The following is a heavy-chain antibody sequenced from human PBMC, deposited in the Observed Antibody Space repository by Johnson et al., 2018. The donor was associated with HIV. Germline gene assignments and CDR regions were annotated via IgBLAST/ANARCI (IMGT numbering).Heavy chain of an antibody. CDR1: GFTFISYA. CDR2: ISYDGSNK. V-gene: IGHV3-30*04. J-gene: IGHJ3*01. D-gene: IGHD5-12*01. Sequence: QVQLVESGGGVVQPGRSLRLSCAASGFTFISYAMHWVRQPPGKGLEWVAVISYDGSNKYYAHSLKGRFTISRDNSKSTLFRQMNSLRLEDTAVYYCASGDDDGFLGQGTMVTVSS. CDR3: ASGDDDGF.